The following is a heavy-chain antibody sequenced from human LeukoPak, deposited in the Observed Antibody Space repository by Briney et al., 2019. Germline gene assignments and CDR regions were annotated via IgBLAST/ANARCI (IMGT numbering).Heavy chain of an antibody. V-gene: IGHV3-23*01. CDR1: GFTFSTYA. Sequence: GGSLRLSCAASGFTFSTYAMTWVRQAPGKGLEWVSVIFNSGTSTYYADSVKGRFTISRDNSKNTLHLQMSSLRAEDTAVYYCAKDMYGDLGGVDYWGQGTLVTVSS. D-gene: IGHD4-17*01. CDR2: IFNSGTST. CDR3: AKDMYGDLGGVDY. J-gene: IGHJ4*02.